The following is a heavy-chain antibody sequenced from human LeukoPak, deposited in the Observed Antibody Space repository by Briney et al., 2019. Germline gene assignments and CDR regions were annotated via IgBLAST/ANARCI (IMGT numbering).Heavy chain of an antibody. CDR3: ARDYYGSERLDY. D-gene: IGHD3-10*01. J-gene: IGHJ4*02. CDR1: GFTVSSNY. V-gene: IGHV3-53*01. Sequence: GGSLRLSCAASGFTVSSNYVSWVRQAPGKGLEWLSVFYSGGNTYYADSVKGRFTISRDNSKNTLYLQMNSLRAEDTAVYYCARDYYGSERLDYWGQGTLVTVSS. CDR2: FYSGGNT.